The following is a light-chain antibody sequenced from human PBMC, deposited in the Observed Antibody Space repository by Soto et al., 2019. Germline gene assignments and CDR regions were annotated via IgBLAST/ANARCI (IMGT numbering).Light chain of an antibody. J-gene: IGKJ1*01. CDR2: DAS. CDR1: QSVSGY. V-gene: IGKV3-11*01. CDR3: QQYNDWPLT. Sequence: EIVLTQSPATLSLSPGERATLSCRASQSVSGYLAWYQQKPGQAPRLLIYDASNRATGIPARFSGTGSGTEFTLTISSLQSEDFALYYCQQYNDWPLTFGQGTKVDIK.